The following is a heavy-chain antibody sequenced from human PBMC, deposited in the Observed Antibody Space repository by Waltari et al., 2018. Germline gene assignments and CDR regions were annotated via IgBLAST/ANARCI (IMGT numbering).Heavy chain of an antibody. CDR3: ARAHPYSDSSSGYPRPRGGYFDA. J-gene: IGHJ5*02. CDR2: IYFSGGP. CDR1: GDSISTRPYF. D-gene: IGHD3-3*01. V-gene: IGHV4-31*02. Sequence: QVHLKESGPGLVKPSETLSLTCTVSGDSISTRPYFWSWIRNHPERGLEWLGYIYFSGGPYSSPSLHTRVTMSVDRSKNQVSLKLSSVPAADTAVYYCARAHPYSDSSSGYPRPRGGYFDAWGQGILVTVSS.